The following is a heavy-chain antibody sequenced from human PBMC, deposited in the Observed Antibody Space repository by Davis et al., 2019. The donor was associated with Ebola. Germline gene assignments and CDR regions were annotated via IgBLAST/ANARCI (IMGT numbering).Heavy chain of an antibody. J-gene: IGHJ5*02. V-gene: IGHV3-30*04. CDR1: GFTFSSSA. CDR2: ISNDGMKG. CDR3: AKDKGDVVVMVPANLFDP. D-gene: IGHD2-15*01. Sequence: GGSLRLSCTASGFTFSSSAMSWVRQAPGKGLEWVARISNDGMKGSYADSVKGRFTISRDNSKNTVLLEMNSLKVEDTAVYYCAKDKGDVVVMVPANLFDPWGQGTLVIVSS.